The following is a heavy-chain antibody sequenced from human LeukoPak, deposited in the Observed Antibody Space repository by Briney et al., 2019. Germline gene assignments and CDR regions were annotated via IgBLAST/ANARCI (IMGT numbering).Heavy chain of an antibody. V-gene: IGHV1-69*13. Sequence: GGSVKVSCKASGGTFSSYAISWVRQAPGQGLEWMGGIIPIFGTANYAQKFQGRVTITADESTSTAYMELSSLRSEDTAVYYCASARGYSGYDLDYWGQGTLVTVSS. CDR3: ASARGYSGYDLDY. CDR1: GGTFSSYA. D-gene: IGHD5-12*01. CDR2: IIPIFGTA. J-gene: IGHJ4*02.